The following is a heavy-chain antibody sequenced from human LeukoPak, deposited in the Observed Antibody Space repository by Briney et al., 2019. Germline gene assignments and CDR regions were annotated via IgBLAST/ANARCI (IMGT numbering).Heavy chain of an antibody. CDR3: ARLGVRGDYNARPHYFDY. CDR2: ISYDGSNK. Sequence: PGRSLRLSCAASGFTFSSYAMHWVRQAPGKGLEWVAVISYDGSNKYYADSVKGRFTISRDNSKNTLYLQMNSLRAEDTAVYYCARLGVRGDYNARPHYFDYWGQGTLVTVSS. D-gene: IGHD4-17*01. CDR1: GFTFSSYA. J-gene: IGHJ4*02. V-gene: IGHV3-30*01.